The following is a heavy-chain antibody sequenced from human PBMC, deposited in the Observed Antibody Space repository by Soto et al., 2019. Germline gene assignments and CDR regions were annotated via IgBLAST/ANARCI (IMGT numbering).Heavy chain of an antibody. CDR2: IYSGNST. J-gene: IGHJ3*02. CDR3: ARDYGNRASDAFEI. D-gene: IGHD3-10*01. V-gene: IGHV3-66*01. CDR1: GFTVSSNY. Sequence: HPGGSLRLSCAASGFTVSSNYMIWVRQAPGRGLEWVSVIYSGNSTYYGDSVKGRFIISRDNSKNTLYLQMNSLRAEDTAVYYCARDYGNRASDAFEIWGQGTMVTVSS.